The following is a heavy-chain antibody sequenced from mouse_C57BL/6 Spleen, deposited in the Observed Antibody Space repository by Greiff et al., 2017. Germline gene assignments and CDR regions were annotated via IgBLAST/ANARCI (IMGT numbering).Heavy chain of an antibody. V-gene: IGHV2-5*01. CDR2: IWRGGST. Sequence: VQLQQSGPGLVQPSQSLSITCTVSGFSLTSYGVHWVRQSPGKGLEWLGVIWRGGSTDYNAAFMSRLSITKDNSKSQVFFKMNSLQADDTAIYXCAKNWDSSGYYFDYWGQGTTLTVSS. D-gene: IGHD3-2*02. CDR3: AKNWDSSGYYFDY. CDR1: GFSLTSYG. J-gene: IGHJ2*01.